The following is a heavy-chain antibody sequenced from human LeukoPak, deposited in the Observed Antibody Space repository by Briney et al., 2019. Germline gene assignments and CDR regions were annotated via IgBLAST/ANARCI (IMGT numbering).Heavy chain of an antibody. CDR3: ARHGQQLENNAFDM. V-gene: IGHV4-59*08. J-gene: IGHJ3*02. CDR1: SASFSSYY. Sequence: SETLSLTCTVSSASFSSYYWSWIRQPPGKGPEWIGYSRNSGFTKYNASLKSRVTISIDTSQNQFSLKLTSVTAADTAVYYCARHGQQLENNAFDMWGQGTMVTVSS. CDR2: SRNSGFT. D-gene: IGHD6-13*01.